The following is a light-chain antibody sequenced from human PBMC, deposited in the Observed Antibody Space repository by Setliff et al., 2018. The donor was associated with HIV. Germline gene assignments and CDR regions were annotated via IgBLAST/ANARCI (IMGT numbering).Light chain of an antibody. CDR3: SSYAGSNDLV. J-gene: IGLJ2*01. CDR1: SSNVGKYDF. V-gene: IGLV2-14*02. Sequence: QSALTQPASVSGSPGQSITISCTGNSSNVGKYDFFSWYRQYPGKGTQLTIYDVTKRPSGVSKRFSGSKSGNAASLTVSGLQAEDEADYYCSSYAGSNDLVFGGGTKVTVL. CDR2: DVT.